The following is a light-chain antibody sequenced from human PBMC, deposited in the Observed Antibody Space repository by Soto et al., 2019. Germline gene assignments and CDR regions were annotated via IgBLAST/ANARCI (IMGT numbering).Light chain of an antibody. CDR2: KIS. Sequence: DLVMPQPPLSSPVTLGQPASISCRSSQGLVHSDGNTYLSWLHQRPGQPPRLLIYKISMRLSVVPDRFSGSGAGTDFPLKISRVEAEDVGVYFCMQATHLPWTFGQGTKVEIK. V-gene: IGKV2-24*01. CDR3: MQATHLPWT. CDR1: QGLVHSDGNTY. J-gene: IGKJ1*01.